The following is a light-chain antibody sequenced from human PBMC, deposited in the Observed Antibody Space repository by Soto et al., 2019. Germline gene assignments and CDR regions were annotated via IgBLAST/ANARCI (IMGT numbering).Light chain of an antibody. CDR3: CADAGRSTYV. J-gene: IGLJ1*01. CDR2: EVS. V-gene: IGLV2-23*02. CDR1: SSDGGSYNF. Sequence: VLTQPASVSGSPWQSITISCTRTSSDGGSYNFVSWYQQHPGEVPKVMIYEVSKRPSGVSDRFSGSKSGNTASLTISGLQAEDEADYYCCADAGRSTYVFGTGTKVTVL.